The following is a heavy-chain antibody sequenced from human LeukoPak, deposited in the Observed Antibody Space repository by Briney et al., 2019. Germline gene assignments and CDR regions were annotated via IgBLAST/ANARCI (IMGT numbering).Heavy chain of an antibody. CDR1: GGSISSYY. J-gene: IGHJ4*02. CDR3: ASMDIVARGSFDY. D-gene: IGHD5-12*01. V-gene: IGHV4-59*01. CDR2: IYYSGST. Sequence: PSETLSLTCTVSGGSISSYYWSWIRQPPGKGLEWIGYIYYSGSTNYNPSLKSRVTISVDTTKNQFSLKLSSVTAADTAVYCCASMDIVARGSFDYWGQGTLVTVSS.